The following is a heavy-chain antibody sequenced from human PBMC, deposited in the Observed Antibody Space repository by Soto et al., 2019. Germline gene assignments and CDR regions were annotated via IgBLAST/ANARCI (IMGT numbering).Heavy chain of an antibody. CDR2: IFSSGGT. Sequence: QLQLQEWGPGLVKSSETLSLICTVSGDSIRSTRYYWGWIRQPPGKGLEWIGSIFSSGGTYHNPSLQSRVAISVDTSKNQFSLEVRSVTAADTATYYCARHAGDIVLMIEFWGQGTLVSVSS. CDR3: ARHAGDIVLMIEF. CDR1: GDSIRSTRYY. J-gene: IGHJ4*02. V-gene: IGHV4-39*01. D-gene: IGHD2-21*01.